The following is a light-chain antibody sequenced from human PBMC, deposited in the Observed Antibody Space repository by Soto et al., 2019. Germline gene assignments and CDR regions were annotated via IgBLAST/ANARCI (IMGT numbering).Light chain of an antibody. V-gene: IGKV1-9*01. J-gene: IGKJ5*01. CDR1: QDISSY. Sequence: DIPLTQSPSFLSASVGDRVTITCRASQDISSYLAWYQQKPGKAPKLLIYAASTLQSGVPSRFSGSGSGTEFTLTISSLQPEDFATYYCQQLNSYLPITFGQGTRLEIK. CDR3: QQLNSYLPIT. CDR2: AAS.